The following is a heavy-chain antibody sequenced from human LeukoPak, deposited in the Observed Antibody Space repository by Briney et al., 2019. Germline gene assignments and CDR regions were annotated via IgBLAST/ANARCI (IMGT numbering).Heavy chain of an antibody. Sequence: GGSLRLSCAASGFTFSNYAMSWVRQTPGKGLEWVSSIGSSGGSSYYADSVMGRFTISRDNSKNTLYLQLNSLRAEDTAVYYCAKDPGAGIDWFDPWGQGTLVTVSS. D-gene: IGHD6-13*01. J-gene: IGHJ5*02. CDR2: IGSSGGSS. CDR1: GFTFSNYA. CDR3: AKDPGAGIDWFDP. V-gene: IGHV3-23*01.